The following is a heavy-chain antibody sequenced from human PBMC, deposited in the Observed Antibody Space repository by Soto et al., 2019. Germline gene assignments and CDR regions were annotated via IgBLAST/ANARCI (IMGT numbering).Heavy chain of an antibody. D-gene: IGHD3-22*01. Sequence: ASVKVSCNASGYPFTGYYMHWVRQAPGQGLEWMGWINPNSGGTNYAQKFQGRVTMTRDTSISTAYMELSRLRSDDTAVYYWAREVYDSSGYESAFAYWGKGTLVTVAS. CDR1: GYPFTGYY. CDR3: AREVYDSSGYESAFAY. V-gene: IGHV1-2*02. CDR2: INPNSGGT. J-gene: IGHJ4*02.